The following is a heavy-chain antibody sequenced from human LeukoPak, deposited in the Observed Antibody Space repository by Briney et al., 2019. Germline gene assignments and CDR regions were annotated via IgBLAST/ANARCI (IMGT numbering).Heavy chain of an antibody. J-gene: IGHJ4*01. CDR1: GDSISTSNSY. Sequence: PSETLSLTCTVSGDSISTSNSYWGWIRQPPGKGLEWIGSIYYSGNTYYNASLKSRVTISVDTSKNQFSLKLSSVTAADTAVYYCARADSSGYYAPFDYWGHGTLVTVSS. D-gene: IGHD3-22*01. CDR3: ARADSSGYYAPFDY. V-gene: IGHV4-39*07. CDR2: IYYSGNT.